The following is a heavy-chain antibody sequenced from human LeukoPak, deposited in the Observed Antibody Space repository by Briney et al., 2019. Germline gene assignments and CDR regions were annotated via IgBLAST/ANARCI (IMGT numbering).Heavy chain of an antibody. CDR3: ARVTTVVTLHFDL. CDR2: IYTSGST. CDR1: GGSISSGSYY. Sequence: TSETLSLTCTVSGGSISSGSYYWSWIRQPAGKGLEWIGRIYTSGSTNYNPSLKSRVTISVDMSKNQFSLKLSSVTAADTAVYYCARVTTVVTLHFDLWGRGTLVTVSS. V-gene: IGHV4-61*02. J-gene: IGHJ2*01. D-gene: IGHD4-23*01.